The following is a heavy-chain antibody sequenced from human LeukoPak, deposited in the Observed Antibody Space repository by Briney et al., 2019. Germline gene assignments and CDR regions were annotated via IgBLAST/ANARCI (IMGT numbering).Heavy chain of an antibody. CDR2: INPSGGST. Sequence: GASVKVSCKTSGYTFTSYYMHWVRQAPGQGLEWMGIINPSGGSTSYAQKFQGRVTMTRDTSTSTVYMELSSLRSEDTAVYYCARERGGHYYDYWAREPWSPSPQ. CDR3: ARERGGHYYDY. V-gene: IGHV1-46*01. J-gene: IGHJ4*02. CDR1: GYTFTSYY. D-gene: IGHD3-16*01.